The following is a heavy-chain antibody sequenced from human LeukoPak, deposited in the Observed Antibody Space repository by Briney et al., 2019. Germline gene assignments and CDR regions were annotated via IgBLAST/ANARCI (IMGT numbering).Heavy chain of an antibody. CDR3: AADRGYGSGTYYNY. Sequence: ASVRVSCTASGFTFTSSAVQWVRQARGQRLEWIGWIVVGSGNTNYAQKFQERVTITRDMSRSTAYMELSSLRSEDTAVYYCAADRGYGSGTYYNYWGLGTLVTVSS. D-gene: IGHD3-10*01. J-gene: IGHJ4*02. CDR1: GFTFTSSA. V-gene: IGHV1-58*01. CDR2: IVVGSGNT.